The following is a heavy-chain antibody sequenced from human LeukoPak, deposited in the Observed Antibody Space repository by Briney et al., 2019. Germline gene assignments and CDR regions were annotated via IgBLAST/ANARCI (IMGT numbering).Heavy chain of an antibody. CDR1: GFTFSSYA. V-gene: IGHV3-23*01. D-gene: IGHD3-3*01. CDR2: ISGSGGRT. Sequence: GGSLRLSCAASGFTFSSYAMSWVRQAPGKGPEWVSAISGSGGRTHYADSAKGRFTISRDNSKNTLYLQMNSLRAEDTAVYYCAKDQYYDFWSGYSNWFDPWGQGTLVTVSS. CDR3: AKDQYYDFWSGYSNWFDP. J-gene: IGHJ5*02.